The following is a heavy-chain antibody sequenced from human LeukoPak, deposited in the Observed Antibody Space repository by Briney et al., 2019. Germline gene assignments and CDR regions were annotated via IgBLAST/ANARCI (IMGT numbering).Heavy chain of an antibody. CDR2: IGSSSSII. CDR1: GFTFSSYT. V-gene: IGHV3-48*01. J-gene: IGHJ4*02. D-gene: IGHD6-13*01. Sequence: GGSLRLSCAASGFTFSSYTMNWVRQAPGKGLEWVSYIGSSSSIIYYADSVKGRFTISRDNSKSTLYLQMNSLRAEDTAVYYCANRDMGAAAGTDWGQGTLVTVSS. CDR3: ANRDMGAAAGTD.